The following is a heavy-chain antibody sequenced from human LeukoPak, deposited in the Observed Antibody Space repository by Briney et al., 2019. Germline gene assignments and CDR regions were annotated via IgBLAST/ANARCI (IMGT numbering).Heavy chain of an antibody. CDR2: INPNSGGT. Sequence: GASVKVSCKASGYTFTGYYMHWVRQAPGQGLEWMGWINPNSGGTNYAQKFQGRVTMTRDTSISTAYMELSRLRSDDTAVYYCAKDPYPSGYDILIGYHDYWGQGTLVTVSS. CDR3: AKDPYPSGYDILIGYHDY. D-gene: IGHD3-9*01. J-gene: IGHJ4*02. V-gene: IGHV1-2*02. CDR1: GYTFTGYY.